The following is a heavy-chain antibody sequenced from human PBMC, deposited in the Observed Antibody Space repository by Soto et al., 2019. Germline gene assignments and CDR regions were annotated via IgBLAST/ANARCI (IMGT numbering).Heavy chain of an antibody. D-gene: IGHD4-17*01. J-gene: IGHJ4*02. CDR2: IYYSGST. CDR3: ARDNFYGDSFDY. V-gene: IGHV4-31*03. Sequence: SETLSLTCTVSGGSISSGGYYWSWIRQHPGKGLEWIGYIYYSGSTYYNPSLKSRVTISVDTSKNQFSLKLSSVTAADTAVYYCARDNFYGDSFDYWGQGTLVTVSS. CDR1: GGSISSGGYY.